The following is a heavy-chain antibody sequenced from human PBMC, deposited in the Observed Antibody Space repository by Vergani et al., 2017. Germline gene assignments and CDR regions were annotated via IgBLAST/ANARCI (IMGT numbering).Heavy chain of an antibody. D-gene: IGHD3-9*01. CDR3: ARGGYDILTGDPIDY. CDR2: INHSGST. J-gene: IGHJ4*02. V-gene: IGHV4-34*01. CDR1: GGSFSGYY. Sequence: QVQLQQWGAGLLKPSETLSLTCAVYGGSFSGYYWSWIRQPPGKGLEWIGEINHSGSTNYNPSLKSRVTISVDTSKNQFSLKLSSVTAADTAVYYCARGGYDILTGDPIDYWGQGTLVTVSS.